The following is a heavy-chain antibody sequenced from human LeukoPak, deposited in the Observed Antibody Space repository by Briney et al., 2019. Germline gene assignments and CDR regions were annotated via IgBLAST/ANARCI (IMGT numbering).Heavy chain of an antibody. CDR3: ARDREYYFDY. J-gene: IGHJ4*02. CDR2: ISSSSIYT. V-gene: IGHV3-11*06. CDR1: GFALSDYY. Sequence: GGSLRLSCAASGFALSDYYMSWIRQAPGKGLEWVSYISSSSIYTNYADSVKGRFTISRDNAKNSLYLQMNSLRAEDTAVYYCARDREYYFDYWGQGPLVTVSS.